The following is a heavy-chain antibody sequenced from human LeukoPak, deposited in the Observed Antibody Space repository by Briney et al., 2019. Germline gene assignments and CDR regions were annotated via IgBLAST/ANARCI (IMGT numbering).Heavy chain of an antibody. CDR3: AKYYYDSSGYYPDAFDI. V-gene: IGHV3-23*01. D-gene: IGHD3-22*01. CDR2: ISGSGGST. J-gene: IGHJ3*02. CDR1: GFTFSSYA. Sequence: GGSLRLSCAASGFTFSSYAMSWVRQAPGKGLEWVSAISGSGGSTYYADSVKGRFTTSRDNSKNTLYLQMNSLRAEDTAVYYCAKYYYDSSGYYPDAFDIWGQGTMVTVSS.